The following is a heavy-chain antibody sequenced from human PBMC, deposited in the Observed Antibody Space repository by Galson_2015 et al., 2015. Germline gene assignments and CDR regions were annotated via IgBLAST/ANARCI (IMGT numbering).Heavy chain of an antibody. J-gene: IGHJ4*02. Sequence: SLRLSCAASGFTVSNNYMSWVRQAPGKGLEWVSYISSGSSNIYYADSVKGRFTISRDNAKNSLYLQMNSLRDEDTAVYYCARGAEFFDYWGQATRVTVSS. CDR1: GFTVSNNY. D-gene: IGHD1-26*01. CDR3: ARGAEFFDY. V-gene: IGHV3-48*02. CDR2: ISSGSSNI.